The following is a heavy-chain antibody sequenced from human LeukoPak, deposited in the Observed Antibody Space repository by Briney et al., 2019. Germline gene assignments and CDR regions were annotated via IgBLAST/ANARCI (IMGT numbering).Heavy chain of an antibody. CDR3: AKVGEWELRLGAFDY. CDR2: ISGSGGST. Sequence: PGGSLRLSCAASGFTFSSYAMSWVRQAPGKGLEWVSAISGSGGSTYYADSVKGRFTISRDNSKNTLYLQMNSLRAEDTAVYYCAKVGEWELRLGAFDYWGQGTLVTVSS. J-gene: IGHJ4*02. D-gene: IGHD1-26*01. V-gene: IGHV3-23*01. CDR1: GFTFSSYA.